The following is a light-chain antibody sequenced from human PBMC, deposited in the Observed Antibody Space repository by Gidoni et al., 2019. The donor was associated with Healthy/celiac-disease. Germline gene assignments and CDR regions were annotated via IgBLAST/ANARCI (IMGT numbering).Light chain of an antibody. J-gene: IGKJ2*01. Sequence: EIVLTQSPGTLSLSPGERATLSCRASQSVSSSYLAWYQQKPGQAPRLLIYGASSRATGIPDRFSGSGSGTDFTFTISRLEPEDFAVYYCQQYGSSPPYTFGQXTKLEIK. V-gene: IGKV3-20*01. CDR3: QQYGSSPPYT. CDR2: GAS. CDR1: QSVSSSY.